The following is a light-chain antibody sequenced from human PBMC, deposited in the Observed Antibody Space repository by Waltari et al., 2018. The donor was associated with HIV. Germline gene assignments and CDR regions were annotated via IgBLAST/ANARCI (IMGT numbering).Light chain of an antibody. Sequence: EIVLTQSPATLSLSPGERATLSCRASQSVSSFLAWYQQKPGQAPRLLIYDTSKRATGIPARFSGSWSETDFTLTICSLEPEDFAVYYCQQRSSWPITFGQGTRLEIK. CDR1: QSVSSF. CDR3: QQRSSWPIT. CDR2: DTS. J-gene: IGKJ5*01. V-gene: IGKV3-11*01.